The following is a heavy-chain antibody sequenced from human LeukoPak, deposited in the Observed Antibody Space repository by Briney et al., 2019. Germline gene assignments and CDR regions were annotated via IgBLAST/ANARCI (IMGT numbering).Heavy chain of an antibody. CDR3: ARDPREMATAPFGYYFDC. CDR2: IIPIFGTA. Sequence: SVKVSCKASGGTFSSYAISWVRQAPGQGLEWMGGIIPIFGTANYAQKFQGRVTITADESTSTAYMELSSLRSEDTAVYCCARDPREMATAPFGYYFDCWGQGTLVTVSS. V-gene: IGHV1-69*13. CDR1: GGTFSSYA. D-gene: IGHD5-24*01. J-gene: IGHJ4*02.